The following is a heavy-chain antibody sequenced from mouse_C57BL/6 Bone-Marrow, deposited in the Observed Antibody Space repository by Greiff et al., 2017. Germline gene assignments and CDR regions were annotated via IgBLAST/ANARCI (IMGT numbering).Heavy chain of an antibody. Sequence: EVHLVESGGDLVKPGGSLKLSCAASGFTFSSYGMSWVRQTPDKRLEWVATISRGGSYTSYPDSVKGRFTISRDNAKNTLYLQMSSLKSEDTAMYYCARPPDYYDSPAYWGQGTLVTVSA. CDR1: GFTFSSYG. V-gene: IGHV5-6*01. D-gene: IGHD1-1*01. J-gene: IGHJ3*01. CDR2: ISRGGSYT. CDR3: ARPPDYYDSPAY.